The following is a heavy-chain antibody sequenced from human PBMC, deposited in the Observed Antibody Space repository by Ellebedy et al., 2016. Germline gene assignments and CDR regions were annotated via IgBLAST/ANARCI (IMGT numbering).Heavy chain of an antibody. CDR2: IYYSGST. Sequence: GSLRLSCTVSGGSISSYYWSWIRQPPGKGLEWIGYIYYSGSTNYNPSLKSRVTISVDTSKNQFSLKLSSVTAADTAVYYCARHLYYYDSSGDAFDIWGQGTMVTVSS. J-gene: IGHJ3*02. V-gene: IGHV4-59*08. D-gene: IGHD3-22*01. CDR1: GGSISSYY. CDR3: ARHLYYYDSSGDAFDI.